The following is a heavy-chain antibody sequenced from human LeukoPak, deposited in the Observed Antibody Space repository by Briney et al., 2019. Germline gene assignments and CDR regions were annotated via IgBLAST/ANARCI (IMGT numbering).Heavy chain of an antibody. J-gene: IGHJ4*02. D-gene: IGHD6-13*01. CDR2: INHSGST. CDR1: SGSFSGYY. Sequence: PSETLSLTCAVYSGSFSGYYWSWIRQPPGKGLEWIGEINHSGSTNYNPSLKSRVTISVDTSKNQFSLKLSSVTAADTAVYYCARVTGYMTEDYFDYWGQGTLITVSS. CDR3: ARVTGYMTEDYFDY. V-gene: IGHV4-34*01.